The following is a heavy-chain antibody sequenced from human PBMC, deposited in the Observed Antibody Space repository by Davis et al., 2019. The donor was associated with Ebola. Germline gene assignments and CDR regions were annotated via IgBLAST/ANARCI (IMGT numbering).Heavy chain of an antibody. CDR2: IRSKANRYAT. CDR1: GFTFSGSA. D-gene: IGHD4-17*01. J-gene: IGHJ4*02. V-gene: IGHV3-73*01. CDR3: TSAYGDYDY. Sequence: PGGSLRLSCAASGFTFSGSAMHWVRQASGKGLEWVGRIRSKANRYATAYAASVKGRFTISRDDSKNTAYLQMNSLKTEDTAVYYCTSAYGDYDYWGQGTLVTVSS.